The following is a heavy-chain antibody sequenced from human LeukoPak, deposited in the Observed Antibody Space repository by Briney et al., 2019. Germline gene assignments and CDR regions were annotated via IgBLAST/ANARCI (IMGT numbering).Heavy chain of an antibody. CDR2: FYHSGST. V-gene: IGHV4-38-2*02. J-gene: IGHJ4*02. CDR1: GYSISSGYY. Sequence: PSETLSLTCTVSGYSISSGYYWGGIRQPPGRGREWFGSFYHSGSTYYNPSLKSLVTISVDTSKTQSSLKLSSVTAADTAVYYCASGPVNYDILAGYFTPPSFDYWGQGTLVTVSS. D-gene: IGHD3-9*01. CDR3: ASGPVNYDILAGYFTPPSFDY.